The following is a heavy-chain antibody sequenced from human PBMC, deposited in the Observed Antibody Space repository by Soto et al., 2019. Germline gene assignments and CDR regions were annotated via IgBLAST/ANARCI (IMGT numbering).Heavy chain of an antibody. J-gene: IGHJ1*01. CDR2: IIPIFGTP. CDR3: ATGICSSGSCYAEYFQH. D-gene: IGHD2-15*01. Sequence: SVKVSCKASGCTFSSYAIRWVRQAPGQGLEWLGGIIPIFGTPNYGQKFQVRVTITEDEXXSTAYXELSSLISEATAVYYLATGICSSGSCYAEYFQHCGQGNLVTVSS. V-gene: IGHV1-69*13. CDR1: GCTFSSYA.